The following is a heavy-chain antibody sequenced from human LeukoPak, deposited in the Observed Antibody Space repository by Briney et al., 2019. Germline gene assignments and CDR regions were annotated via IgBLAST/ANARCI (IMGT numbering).Heavy chain of an antibody. V-gene: IGHV3-21*04. CDR1: GFTFSSYS. J-gene: IGHJ1*01. Sequence: GGSLRLSCAASGFTFSSYSMNWVRQAPGKGLEWVSSISSSSYIYYADSVKGRFTISRDNAKNSLYLQMNSLRAEDTAVYYCARRWGAAAGARSKTLSGGFWGQGTLVTVSS. CDR3: ARRWGAAAGARSKTLSGGF. D-gene: IGHD6-13*01. CDR2: ISSSSYI.